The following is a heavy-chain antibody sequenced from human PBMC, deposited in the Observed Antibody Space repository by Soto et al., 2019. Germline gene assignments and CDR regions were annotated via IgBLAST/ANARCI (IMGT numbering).Heavy chain of an antibody. CDR1: GFTFDDFA. CDR2: ITWNSNVI. Sequence: EVQLVESGGGLVQPGRSLRLSCAASGFTFDDFAMHWVRRVPGKGLEWVSSITWNSNVIGYADSVKGRFTISRDNAKNSLYLQMNSLRPDDTAFYYYTRGGRAACCGGGRCYFDCWGQGSLVTVSS. V-gene: IGHV3-9*01. D-gene: IGHD2-15*01. CDR3: TRGGRAACCGGGRCYFDC. J-gene: IGHJ4*02.